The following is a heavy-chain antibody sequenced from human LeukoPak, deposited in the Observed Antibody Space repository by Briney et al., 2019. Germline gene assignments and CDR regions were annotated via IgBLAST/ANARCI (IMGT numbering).Heavy chain of an antibody. V-gene: IGHV3-23*01. CDR3: ATTRVPYSGSYYY. CDR1: GFTFSSYG. Sequence: GALRLSCAASGFTFSSYGMSWVRQAPGKGLEWVSAISGSGGSTYYADSVKGRFTISRDNSKNTLYLQMNSLRAEDTAVYYCATTRVPYSGSYYYWGQGTLVTVSS. CDR2: ISGSGGST. J-gene: IGHJ4*02. D-gene: IGHD1-26*01.